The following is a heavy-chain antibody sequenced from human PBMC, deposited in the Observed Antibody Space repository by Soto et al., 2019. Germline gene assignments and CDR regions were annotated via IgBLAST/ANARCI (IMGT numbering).Heavy chain of an antibody. Sequence: GGSLRLSCAGSGVSGYWMHWVRQAPGQGLVWVSRIKSDGSVTSYADSVKGRFTISRDTARSTVYLQMNSLRAEDTGVYYCVRSDWFDPWGQGTLVTVSS. J-gene: IGHJ5*02. CDR1: GVSGYW. CDR2: IKSDGSVT. CDR3: VRSDWFDP. V-gene: IGHV3-74*01.